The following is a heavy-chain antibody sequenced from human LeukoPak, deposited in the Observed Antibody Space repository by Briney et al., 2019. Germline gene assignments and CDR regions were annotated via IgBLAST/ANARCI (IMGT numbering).Heavy chain of an antibody. CDR1: GGSFSGYY. V-gene: IGHV4-31*11. J-gene: IGHJ4*02. CDR2: IYYSGST. CDR3: ARVPVEDDFWSGYRDY. D-gene: IGHD3-3*01. Sequence: PSETLSLTCAAYGGSFSGYYWSWIRQHPGKGLEWIGYIYYSGSTYYNPSLKSRVTISVDTSKNQFSLKLSSVTAADTAVYYCARVPVEDDFWSGYRDYWGQGTLVTVSS.